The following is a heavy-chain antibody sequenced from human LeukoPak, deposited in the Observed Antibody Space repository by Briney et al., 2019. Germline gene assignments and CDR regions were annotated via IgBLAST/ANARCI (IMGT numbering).Heavy chain of an antibody. CDR2: INPNSGGT. V-gene: IGHV1-2*02. D-gene: IGHD3-9*01. CDR1: GYTFTGYY. CDR3: AEGRYDILTGYYYFDY. Sequence: ASVKVSCKASGYTFTGYYMHWVRQAPGQGLEWMGWINPNSGGTNYAQKFQGRVTMTRDTSISTAYMELSRLRSDDTAVYYCAEGRYDILTGYYYFDYWGQGTLVTVSS. J-gene: IGHJ4*02.